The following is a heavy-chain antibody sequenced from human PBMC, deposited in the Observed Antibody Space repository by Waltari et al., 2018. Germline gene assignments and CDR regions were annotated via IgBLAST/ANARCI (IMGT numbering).Heavy chain of an antibody. CDR1: GGTFSSYA. Sequence: QVQLVQSGAEVKKPGSSVKVSCKASGGTFSSYAISWVRQAPGQGLEWMGGSIPIIGKANYEQKFQGRVTITADKSTSTAYMELSSLRSEDTAVYYCASIGHDSGYFDLWGRGTLVTVSS. CDR3: ASIGHDSGYFDL. D-gene: IGHD3-3*01. V-gene: IGHV1-69*14. CDR2: SIPIIGKA. J-gene: IGHJ2*01.